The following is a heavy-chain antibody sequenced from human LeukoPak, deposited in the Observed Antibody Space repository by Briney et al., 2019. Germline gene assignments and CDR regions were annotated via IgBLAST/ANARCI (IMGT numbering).Heavy chain of an antibody. CDR3: AKEEGGWYDYVWGSYRYNY. CDR2: ISYDGSNK. CDR1: GFTFSSYG. J-gene: IGHJ4*02. Sequence: GGSLRLSCAASGFTFSSYGMHWVRQAPGKGLEWVAVISYDGSNKYYADSVKGRFTISRDNSKNTLYLQMNSLRAEDTAVYYCAKEEGGWYDYVWGSYRYNYWGQGTLVTVSS. V-gene: IGHV3-30*18. D-gene: IGHD3-16*02.